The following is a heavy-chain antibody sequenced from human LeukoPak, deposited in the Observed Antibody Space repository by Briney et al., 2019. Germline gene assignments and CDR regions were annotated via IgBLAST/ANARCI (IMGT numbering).Heavy chain of an antibody. Sequence: SETLSLTCTVSGGSISSYYWSWIRQPPGKGLEWIGYIYYSGSTNYNPSLKSRVTISVDTSKNQFSLKLSSVTAADTAVYYCAIRRTSWYGAEYWGQGTLVTVSS. V-gene: IGHV4-59*08. CDR3: AIRRTSWYGAEY. CDR2: IYYSGST. CDR1: GGSISSYY. D-gene: IGHD6-13*01. J-gene: IGHJ4*02.